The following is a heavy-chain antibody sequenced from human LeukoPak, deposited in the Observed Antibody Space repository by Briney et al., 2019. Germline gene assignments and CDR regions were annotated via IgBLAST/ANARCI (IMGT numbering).Heavy chain of an antibody. CDR1: GYTFTSYG. J-gene: IGHJ4*02. CDR3: GRHDGGSGWPWLGIVY. Sequence: VASVNVSCKASGYTFTSYGISWVRQAPGQGLEWMGWISAYNGNTNYAQKFQGRVTMTTDTPTSTVYMELRSLRSDDTAVYYCGRHDGGSGWPWLGIVYWGQGTLVTVSS. CDR2: ISAYNGNT. V-gene: IGHV1-18*01. D-gene: IGHD6-25*01.